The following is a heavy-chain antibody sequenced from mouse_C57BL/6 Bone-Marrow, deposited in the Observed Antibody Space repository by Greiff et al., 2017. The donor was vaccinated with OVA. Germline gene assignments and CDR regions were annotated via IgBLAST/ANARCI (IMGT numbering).Heavy chain of an antibody. D-gene: IGHD2-4*01. CDR1: GYTFTSYW. CDR3: ARRDYDYPFYYAMDY. Sequence: QVQLQQPGAELVKPGASVKLSCKASGYTFTSYWMHWVKQRPGQGLEWIGMIHPNSGSTNYNEKFKSKATLTVDKSSSTAYMQLSSLTSEDSAVYYCARRDYDYPFYYAMDYWGQGTSVTVSS. J-gene: IGHJ4*01. V-gene: IGHV1-64*01. CDR2: IHPNSGST.